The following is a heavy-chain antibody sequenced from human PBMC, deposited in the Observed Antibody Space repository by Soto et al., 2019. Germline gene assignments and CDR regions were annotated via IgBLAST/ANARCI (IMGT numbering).Heavy chain of an antibody. D-gene: IGHD3-3*01. V-gene: IGHV3-23*01. Sequence: PAGSLRLSCAASGFTFSSYAMSWVRQAPGKGLEWVSAISGSGGSTYYADSVKGRFTISRDNSKNTLYLQMNSLRAEDTAVYYCARTGPLTYYDFWSGYYTTYFDYWGQGTLVTVSS. CDR3: ARTGPLTYYDFWSGYYTTYFDY. CDR2: ISGSGGST. J-gene: IGHJ4*02. CDR1: GFTFSSYA.